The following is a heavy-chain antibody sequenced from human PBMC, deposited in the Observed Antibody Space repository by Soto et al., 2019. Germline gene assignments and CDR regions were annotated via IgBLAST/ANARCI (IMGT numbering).Heavy chain of an antibody. CDR2: ISIEKGDT. V-gene: IGHV1-18*01. J-gene: IGHJ2*01. CDR3: ARCYCSVGSCFTCWHFDL. D-gene: IGHD2-15*01. CDR1: GYSFDTFG. Sequence: GASVKVSCKASGYSFDTFGMSWVRQAPGQGLEWMGWISIEKGDTNSAQKFQDRVTMTTDTSTSTAYMELRSLTSDDTAVYYCARCYCSVGSCFTCWHFDLWGRGTLVTVSS.